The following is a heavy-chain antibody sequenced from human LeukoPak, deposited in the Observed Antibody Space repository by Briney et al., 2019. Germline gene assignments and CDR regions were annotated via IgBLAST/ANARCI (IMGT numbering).Heavy chain of an antibody. D-gene: IGHD4-11*01. Sequence: GGSLRLSCAASGFSFDDYTMHWVRQTPGKGLEWVSLISWDGDNTYYADSVKGRFTISRDNSKNSLYLQMNSLRTEDTALYYCTRGRSNYDFGGGSGFDYWGQGTLVTVSS. V-gene: IGHV3-43*01. J-gene: IGHJ4*02. CDR2: ISWDGDNT. CDR3: TRGRSNYDFGGGSGFDY. CDR1: GFSFDDYT.